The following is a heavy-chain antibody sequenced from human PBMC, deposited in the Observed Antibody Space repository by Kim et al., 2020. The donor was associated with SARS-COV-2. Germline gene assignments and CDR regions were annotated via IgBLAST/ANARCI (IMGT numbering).Heavy chain of an antibody. Sequence: GGSLRLSCAASGFTFSSNGMHWVRQAPGKGLEWVAVIWYDGSNKYSADSVKGRFTISRDNSKNTLYLQMKSLRAEDTAVYYCARDFGGYYDSSGYADYWGQGTLVTVSS. J-gene: IGHJ4*02. CDR3: ARDFGGYYDSSGYADY. V-gene: IGHV3-33*01. CDR1: GFTFSSNG. D-gene: IGHD3-22*01. CDR2: IWYDGSNK.